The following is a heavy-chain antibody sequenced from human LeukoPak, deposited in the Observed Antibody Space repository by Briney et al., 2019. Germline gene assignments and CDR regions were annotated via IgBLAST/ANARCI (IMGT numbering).Heavy chain of an antibody. J-gene: IGHJ4*02. V-gene: IGHV3-9*01. CDR2: ISWNSGSI. D-gene: IGHD3-9*01. CDR3: AKAQRYDILTVYFDY. CDR1: GFTFDDYA. Sequence: QPGRSLRLSCAASGFTFDDYAIHWVRQAPGKGLEWVSGISWNSGSIGYADSVKGRFTISRDNAKNSLYLQMNSLRAEDTALYYCAKAQRYDILTVYFDYWGQGTLVTVSS.